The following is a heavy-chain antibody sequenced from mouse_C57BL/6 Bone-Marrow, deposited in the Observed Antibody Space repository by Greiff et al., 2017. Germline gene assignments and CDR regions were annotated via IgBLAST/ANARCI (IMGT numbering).Heavy chain of an antibody. CDR1: GYTFTDYE. V-gene: IGHV1-15*01. Sequence: QVQLQQPGAELVRPGASVTLSCKASGYTFTDYEMHWVKQTPVHGLEWIGAIDPETGGTAYNQKFKGKAILTADKSSSTAYMELRSLTSEDSAVYYCTRGGYPAMDYWGQGTSVTVSS. J-gene: IGHJ4*01. D-gene: IGHD2-2*01. CDR2: IDPETGGT. CDR3: TRGGYPAMDY.